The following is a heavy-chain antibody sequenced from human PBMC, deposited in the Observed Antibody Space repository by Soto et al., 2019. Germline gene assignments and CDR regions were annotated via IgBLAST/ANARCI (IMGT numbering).Heavy chain of an antibody. CDR1: GGTFSSYA. D-gene: IGHD4-4*01. CDR2: IIPFIGTA. Sequence: SVKVSCKASGGTFSSYAISWVRQAPGQGLEWMGRIIPFIGTANYAQKFQGRVTITADESTSTAYMELTSLRSEDTAVYYCARVVMTTVTASYYYGMDVWGQGTTVTVSS. CDR3: ARVVMTTVTASYYYGMDV. V-gene: IGHV1-69*11. J-gene: IGHJ6*02.